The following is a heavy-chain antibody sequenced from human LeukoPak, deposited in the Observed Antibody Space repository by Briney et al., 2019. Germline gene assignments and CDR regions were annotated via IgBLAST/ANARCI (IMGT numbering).Heavy chain of an antibody. CDR2: INAGNGNT. D-gene: IGHD6-19*01. J-gene: IGHJ4*02. V-gene: IGHV1-3*01. CDR3: TWGHSSGFDY. CDR1: GYIFTSYA. Sequence: GASVKVSCEASGYIFTSYAMHWVRQAPGQRLEWMRWINAGNGNTKYSQKFQGRVTITRDTSASTAYMELSSLRSEDTAVYYCTWGHSSGFDYWGQGTLVTVSS.